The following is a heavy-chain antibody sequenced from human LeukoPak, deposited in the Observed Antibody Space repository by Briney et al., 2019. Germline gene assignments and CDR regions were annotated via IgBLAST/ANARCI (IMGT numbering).Heavy chain of an antibody. D-gene: IGHD4-17*01. J-gene: IGHJ4*02. V-gene: IGHV3-53*01. CDR3: ARVYGDYFDY. Sequence: GSLRLSCAASGFTVSSNYMSWVRQAPGKGLEWVSIIYSGGSTFYADSVKGRFTISRDNAKNSLYLQMNSLRAEGTAMYYCARVYGDYFDYWGQGTLVTVSS. CDR1: GFTVSSNY. CDR2: IYSGGST.